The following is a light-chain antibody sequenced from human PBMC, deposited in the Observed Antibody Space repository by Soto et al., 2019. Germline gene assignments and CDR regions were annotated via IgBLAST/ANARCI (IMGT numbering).Light chain of an antibody. Sequence: IVMTQSPATLSVSPGERATLSCRASQSVSSNLAWYQQKPGQAPRLLIYGASTRATGIPARFSGSGSGTEFTLTISSLQSEDFAFDDCQQYKNWPPITFGQGTRLEIK. CDR1: QSVSSN. V-gene: IGKV3-15*01. CDR3: QQYKNWPPIT. CDR2: GAS. J-gene: IGKJ5*01.